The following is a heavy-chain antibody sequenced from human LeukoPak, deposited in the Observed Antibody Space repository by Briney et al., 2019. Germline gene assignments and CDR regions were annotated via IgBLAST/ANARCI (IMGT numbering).Heavy chain of an antibody. D-gene: IGHD4-17*01. CDR2: IKQDGSEK. CDR3: ARKGVTTVTIFDY. V-gene: IGHV3-7*01. CDR1: GFTFSSYW. J-gene: IGHJ4*02. Sequence: PGGSLRLSCAASGFTFSSYWMSWVRQAPGKGLEWVANIKQDGSEKYYVDSVKGRFTISRDNAKNSLYLQMNSLRAEDTAVYYCARKGVTTVTIFDYWGQGTLVTVSS.